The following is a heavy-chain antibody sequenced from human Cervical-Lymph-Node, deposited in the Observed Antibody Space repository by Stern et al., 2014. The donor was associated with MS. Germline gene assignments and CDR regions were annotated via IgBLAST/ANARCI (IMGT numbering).Heavy chain of an antibody. V-gene: IGHV3-11*01. D-gene: IGHD1-14*01. J-gene: IGHJ4*02. CDR2: ISTSGSTI. CDR1: GFTFSDYY. CDR3: ARDFSMGKPRPYPDY. Sequence: VQLVESGGGLVKPGGSLRLSCAASGFTFSDYYMSWIRQAPGKGLEWVSYISTSGSTIYYADSLKGRFSISRDNAKNSLYLQMNSLRAEDTAVYYCARDFSMGKPRPYPDYWGQGTLVTVSS.